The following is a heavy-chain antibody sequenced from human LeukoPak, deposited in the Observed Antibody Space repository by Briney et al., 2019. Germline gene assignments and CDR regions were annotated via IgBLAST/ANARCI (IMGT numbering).Heavy chain of an antibody. CDR1: GFTFSSYA. D-gene: IGHD3-10*01. CDR3: AKDPSNYGSGSYYNFDY. Sequence: PGGSLRLSCAASGFTFSSYAMSWVRQAPGKGLEWVSAISGSDGSTYYADSVKGRFTISRDNSKNTLYLQMNSLRAEDTAVYYCAKDPSNYGSGSYYNFDYWGQGTLVTVSS. V-gene: IGHV3-23*01. CDR2: ISGSDGST. J-gene: IGHJ4*02.